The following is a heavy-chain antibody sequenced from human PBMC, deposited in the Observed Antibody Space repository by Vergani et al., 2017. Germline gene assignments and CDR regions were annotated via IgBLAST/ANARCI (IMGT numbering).Heavy chain of an antibody. CDR1: GFTFIMHA. D-gene: IGHD6-19*01. CDR3: AKVGRSEGAGTFWAFDI. V-gene: IGHV3-23*01. Sequence: EVQLLESGGDLVQPGGSLRLSCAASGFTFIMHAMSWVRQAPGKGLEWVSTLSASDRRTHYADSVKGRFTISRDNSKNTLFLHMNSLRPEDTAVYYCAKVGRSEGAGTFWAFDIWGQGKMVTVSS. J-gene: IGHJ3*02. CDR2: LSASDRRT.